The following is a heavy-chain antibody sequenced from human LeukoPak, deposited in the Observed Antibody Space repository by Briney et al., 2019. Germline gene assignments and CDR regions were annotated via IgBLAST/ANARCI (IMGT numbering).Heavy chain of an antibody. CDR1: GYTFNGYY. V-gene: IGHV1-2*02. J-gene: IGHJ6*03. D-gene: IGHD1-26*01. Sequence: GASVKVSCKACGYTFNGYYMHWVRQAPGQGLEWMGWINPNSGGTNYAQKFQGRVTMTRDTSISTAYMELSRLRSDDTAVYYCARGMEPYYYMDVWGKGTTVTVSS. CDR2: INPNSGGT. CDR3: ARGMEPYYYMDV.